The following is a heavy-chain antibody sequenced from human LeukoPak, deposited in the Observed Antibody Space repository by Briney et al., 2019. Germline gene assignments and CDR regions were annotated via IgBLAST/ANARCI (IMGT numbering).Heavy chain of an antibody. CDR3: ARVEATTGRNYHYYYMDV. D-gene: IGHD1-1*01. Sequence: SGGSLRLSCGAAGFDFSGYSMNRVRQAPGQGLEWVASINIGSTHMYYGDSVKGGFTISRDNAKNSLHLQMDILRVEDTAVYFCARVEATTGRNYHYYYMDVWGKGTTVTVSS. J-gene: IGHJ6*03. CDR2: INIGSTHM. V-gene: IGHV3-21*01. CDR1: GFDFSGYS.